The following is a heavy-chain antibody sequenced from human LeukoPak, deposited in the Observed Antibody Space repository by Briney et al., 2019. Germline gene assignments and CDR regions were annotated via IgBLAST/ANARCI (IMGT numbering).Heavy chain of an antibody. CDR2: ISAYNGNT. V-gene: IGHV1-18*01. CDR3: ATRDPGIAVAGTWGVPHYYGMDV. D-gene: IGHD6-19*01. J-gene: IGHJ6*02. CDR1: GYTFTSYG. Sequence: VASVKVSCKASGYTFTSYGISWVRQAPGQGLEWMGWISAYNGNTNYAQKLQGRVTMTTDTSTSTAYMELRSLRSDVTAVYYCATRDPGIAVAGTWGVPHYYGMDVWGQGTTVTVSS.